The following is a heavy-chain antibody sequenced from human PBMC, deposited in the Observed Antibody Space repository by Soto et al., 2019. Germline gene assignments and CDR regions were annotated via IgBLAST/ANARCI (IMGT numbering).Heavy chain of an antibody. D-gene: IGHD3-10*01. CDR2: IYYSGST. J-gene: IGHJ6*02. Sequence: QVQLQESGPGLVKPSETLSLTCSVSGGSISSYYWSWVRQPPGKGLEWIGYIYYSGSTNYNPSLKSRVTISVDTSKNQFSLKLSSVTAADTAVYYCARHYGEGDKTYYYYGMDVWGQGTTVTVSS. CDR3: ARHYGEGDKTYYYYGMDV. V-gene: IGHV4-59*08. CDR1: GGSISSYY.